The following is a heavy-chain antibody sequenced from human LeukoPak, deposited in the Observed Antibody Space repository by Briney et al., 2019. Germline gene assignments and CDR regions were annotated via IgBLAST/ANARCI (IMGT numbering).Heavy chain of an antibody. J-gene: IGHJ3*02. CDR3: AKRYKAFDI. Sequence: GGSLRLSCAASGFTFDDYAMHWVRQAPGKGLEWVSAISGSGGSTYYADSVKGRFTISRDNSKNTLYLQMNSLRAEDTAVYYCAKRYKAFDIWGQGTMVTVSS. V-gene: IGHV3-23*01. CDR2: ISGSGGST. CDR1: GFTFDDYA. D-gene: IGHD1-1*01.